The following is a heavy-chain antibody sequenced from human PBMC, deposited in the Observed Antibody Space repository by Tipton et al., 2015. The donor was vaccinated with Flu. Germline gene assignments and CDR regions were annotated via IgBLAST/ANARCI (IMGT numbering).Heavy chain of an antibody. D-gene: IGHD5-18*01. Sequence: GLVKPSETLSLTCTVSGDSISRFYWSWIRQPPGKGLEWIGYSGSTNYNPSLKNRVTISLDTSKNQFSLKLHSVTAADTAVYYCAGGYRIHCFDQWGQGTLVTVSS. CDR3: AGGYRIHCFDQ. J-gene: IGHJ4*02. CDR2: SGST. CDR1: GDSISRFY. V-gene: IGHV4-59*12.